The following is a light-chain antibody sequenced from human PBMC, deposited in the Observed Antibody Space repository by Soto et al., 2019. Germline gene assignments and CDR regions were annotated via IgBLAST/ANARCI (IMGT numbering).Light chain of an antibody. CDR1: RSISSY. Sequence: EIVLTQSPGTLSLSPGERATLSCRASRSISSYFAWYQQKPGQAPRLLFYGASYRAAGIADRFSAGGSGTDVTLIISRLEPEDFAVYYCQHYGSSQWTFGQGTRVEIK. CDR3: QHYGSSQWT. V-gene: IGKV3-20*01. CDR2: GAS. J-gene: IGKJ1*01.